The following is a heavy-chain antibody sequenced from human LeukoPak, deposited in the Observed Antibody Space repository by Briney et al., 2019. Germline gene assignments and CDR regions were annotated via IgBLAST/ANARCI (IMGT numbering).Heavy chain of an antibody. V-gene: IGHV4-39*01. Sequence: SETLSLTCTVSGGSISDSSYYWGWIRQPPGKGLEWIGTIFYSGSAYYSPSLKSRFTMFVDTSKNQFSLKLSSVTAADTAVYYCARRGGYYGSGRTYWFDPWGLGTLVTVSS. J-gene: IGHJ5*02. D-gene: IGHD3-10*01. CDR1: GGSISDSSYY. CDR2: IFYSGSA. CDR3: ARRGGYYGSGRTYWFDP.